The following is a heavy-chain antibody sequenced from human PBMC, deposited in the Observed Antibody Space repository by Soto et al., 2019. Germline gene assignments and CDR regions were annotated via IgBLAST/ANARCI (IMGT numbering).Heavy chain of an antibody. CDR1: GYTFTSYD. CDR3: ARLRITMVRGALARNYYYCYYMDV. CDR2: MNPNSGNT. Sequence: ASVKVSCKASGYTFTSYDINWVRQATGQGLEWMGWMNPNSGNTGYAQKFQGRVTMTRNTSISTAYMELSSLRSEDTAVYYCARLRITMVRGALARNYYYCYYMDVWGKGTTVTVSS. V-gene: IGHV1-8*01. D-gene: IGHD3-10*01. J-gene: IGHJ6*03.